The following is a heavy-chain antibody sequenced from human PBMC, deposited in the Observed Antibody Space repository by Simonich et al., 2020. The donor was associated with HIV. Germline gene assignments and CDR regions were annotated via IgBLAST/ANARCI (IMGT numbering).Heavy chain of an antibody. Sequence: VQLVESGGGVVQPGGSLRLSCAASGFTFSSYWMSWVRQAPGKGLERVANIKQDGSEKYYVDAVKGRFTISRDNAKNSLYLQMNSLRAEDTAVYYCARGGDTDYFDYWGQGTLVTVSS. CDR2: IKQDGSEK. CDR3: ARGGDTDYFDY. V-gene: IGHV3-7*01. D-gene: IGHD5-18*01. CDR1: GFTFSSYW. J-gene: IGHJ4*02.